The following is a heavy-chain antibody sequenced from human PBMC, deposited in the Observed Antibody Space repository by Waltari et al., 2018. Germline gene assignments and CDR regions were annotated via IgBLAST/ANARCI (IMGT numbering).Heavy chain of an antibody. V-gene: IGHV3-23*01. J-gene: IGHJ4*02. CDR2: ITISDAT. Sequence: EVQLLESGGDLVQPGGSLRLSCVVSRFTFNNYAINWVRRAPGTGLQWVAAITISDATYYADSVKGRFTISRDISKDTVYLQMNSLRAEDTAIYYCAKPFYNWDDPLDSWGQGTLVTVSS. CDR3: AKPFYNWDDPLDS. D-gene: IGHD1-20*01. CDR1: RFTFNNYA.